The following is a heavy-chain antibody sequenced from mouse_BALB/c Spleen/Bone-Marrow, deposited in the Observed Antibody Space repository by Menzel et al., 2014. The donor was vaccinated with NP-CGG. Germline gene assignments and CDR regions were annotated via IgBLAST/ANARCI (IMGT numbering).Heavy chain of an antibody. Sequence: EVHLVESGGDLVKPGGSLKLSCAASGFTFSDYYMYWVRQTPEKRLEWVATISDGGSYTYYPDSVKGRFTISRDNAKNNLYLHMSSLKSEDTAMYYCARGGDYKYAWFAYWGQGTLVTVSA. J-gene: IGHJ3*01. CDR1: GFTFSDYY. CDR2: ISDGGSYT. V-gene: IGHV5-4*02. D-gene: IGHD2-14*01. CDR3: ARGGDYKYAWFAY.